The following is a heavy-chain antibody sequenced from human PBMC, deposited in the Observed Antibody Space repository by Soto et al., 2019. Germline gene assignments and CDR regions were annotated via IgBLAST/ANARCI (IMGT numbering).Heavy chain of an antibody. Sequence: QLQLQESGPGLVKPSETLSLTCTVSGGSISSSSYYWGWIRQPPGKGLEWIGSIYYSGSTYYNPSLKSRVTISVDTSKNQFSLKLSSVTAADTAVYYCASMGIAAAGRYYYGMDVWGQGTTVTVSS. V-gene: IGHV4-39*01. J-gene: IGHJ6*02. CDR3: ASMGIAAAGRYYYGMDV. CDR1: GGSISSSSYY. CDR2: IYYSGST. D-gene: IGHD6-13*01.